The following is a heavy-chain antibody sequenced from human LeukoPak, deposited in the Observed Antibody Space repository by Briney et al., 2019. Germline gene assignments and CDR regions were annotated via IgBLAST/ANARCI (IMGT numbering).Heavy chain of an antibody. CDR1: GGSISTYY. J-gene: IGHJ4*02. CDR2: IYFSGST. D-gene: IGHD6-19*01. V-gene: IGHV4-59*01. CDR3: AGYSSGWYVDY. Sequence: PSETLSLTCTVSGGSISTYYWSWIRQPPGKGLGWIGYIYFSGSTDYNPSLKSRVTISVDTSNNQFSLKLSSVTAADTAVYYCAGYSSGWYVDYWGQGTLVTVSS.